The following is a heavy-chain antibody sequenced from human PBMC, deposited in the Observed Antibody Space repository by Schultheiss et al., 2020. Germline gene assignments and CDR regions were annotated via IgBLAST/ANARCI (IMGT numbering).Heavy chain of an antibody. D-gene: IGHD4-17*01. J-gene: IGHJ5*02. Sequence: GGSLRLSCAASGFTVSSNYMSWVRQAPGKGLECVSILYSGCSTYHADSVKGRFTISRDNAKNSLYLQMNSLRTEDTGVYYCARGTGTTVTGPWGQGTLVTVSS. CDR1: GFTVSSNY. CDR2: LYSGCST. V-gene: IGHV3-53*05. CDR3: ARGTGTTVTGP.